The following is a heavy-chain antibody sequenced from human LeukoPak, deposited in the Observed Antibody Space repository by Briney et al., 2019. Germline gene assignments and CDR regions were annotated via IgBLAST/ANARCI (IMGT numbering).Heavy chain of an antibody. D-gene: IGHD2-2*02. CDR1: GFTFSNAW. CDR2: IKQDGSEK. J-gene: IGHJ4*02. V-gene: IGHV3-7*04. CDR3: ARGALAAAIPYFDY. Sequence: GGSLRLSCAASGFTFSNAWMSWVRQAPGKGLEWVANIKQDGSEKYYVDSVKGRFTISRDNAKNSLYLQMNSLRAEDTAVYYCARGALAAAIPYFDYWGQGTLVTVSS.